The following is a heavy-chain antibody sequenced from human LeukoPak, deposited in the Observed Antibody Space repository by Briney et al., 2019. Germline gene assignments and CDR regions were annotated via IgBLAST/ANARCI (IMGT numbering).Heavy chain of an antibody. CDR3: ARDGYIAIPTRWIDY. D-gene: IGHD3-22*01. CDR2: IYTSGST. Sequence: PSETLSLTCTVSGGSISGYYWSWIRQPAGKGLEWIGRIYTSGSTNYNPSLKSRVTMSVDTSKNQISLRLSSVTAADTAVYFCARDGYIAIPTRWIDYWGQGTLVTVSS. V-gene: IGHV4-4*07. J-gene: IGHJ4*02. CDR1: GGSISGYY.